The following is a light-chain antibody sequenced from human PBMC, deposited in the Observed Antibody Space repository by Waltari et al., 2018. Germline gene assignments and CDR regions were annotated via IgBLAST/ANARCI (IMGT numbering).Light chain of an antibody. V-gene: IGLV3-19*01. J-gene: IGLJ2*01. CDR2: GKN. Sequence: SSELTQDPAVSVALGQTVKVSCHGAIVRTYYPNWCQQKPGQAPILIIYGKNNRPSGIPDRFSASSSGDTASLVITGAQAEDEAVYYCGSRDSDGDVIFGGGTKLTVL. CDR3: GSRDSDGDVI. CDR1: IVRTYY.